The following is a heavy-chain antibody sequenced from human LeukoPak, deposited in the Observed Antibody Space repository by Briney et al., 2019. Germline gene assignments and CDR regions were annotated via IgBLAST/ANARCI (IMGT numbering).Heavy chain of an antibody. CDR1: GGSISSSSYY. CDR2: IYYSGST. Sequence: SETLSLTCTVSGGSISSSSYYWGWIRQLPGKGLEWIGSIYYSGSTYYNPSLKSRVTISVDTSKNQFSLKLSSVTAADTAVYYCARHKWSYPIGFFDYWGQGTLVTVSS. D-gene: IGHD1-26*01. J-gene: IGHJ4*02. V-gene: IGHV4-39*01. CDR3: ARHKWSYPIGFFDY.